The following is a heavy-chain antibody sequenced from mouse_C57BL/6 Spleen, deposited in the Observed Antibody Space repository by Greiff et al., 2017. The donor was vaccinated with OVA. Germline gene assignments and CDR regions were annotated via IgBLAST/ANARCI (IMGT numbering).Heavy chain of an antibody. CDR3: TTNYYGSSLFAY. CDR2: IDPENGDT. J-gene: IGHJ3*01. CDR1: GFNIKDDY. Sequence: EVQLQHSGAELVRPGASVKLSCTASGFNIKDDYMHWVKQRPEQGLEWIGWIDPENGDTEYASKFQGKATITADTSSNTAYLQLSSLTSEDTAVYYCTTNYYGSSLFAYWGQGTLVTVSA. V-gene: IGHV14-4*01. D-gene: IGHD1-1*01.